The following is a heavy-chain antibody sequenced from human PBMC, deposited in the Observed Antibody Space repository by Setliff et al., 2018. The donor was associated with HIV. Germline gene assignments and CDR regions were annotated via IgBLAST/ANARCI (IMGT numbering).Heavy chain of an antibody. CDR1: GGSFSVYY. D-gene: IGHD3-9*01. CDR2: INHSGSN. CDR3: ARGARLLTAYIDRWDYYYMRG. V-gene: IGHV4-34*01. J-gene: IGHJ6*03. Sequence: SETVSLTCAVSGGSFSVYYWRWIRQPPGKGLEWIGEINHSGSNNYNPALKSRSTISGDTSKDQFSLKLSSVTAADTAVYYCARGARLLTAYIDRWDYYYMRGWGKGTTVTVSS.